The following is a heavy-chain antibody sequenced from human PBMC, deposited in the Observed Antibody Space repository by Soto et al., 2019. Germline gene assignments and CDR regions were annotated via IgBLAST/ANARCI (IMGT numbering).Heavy chain of an antibody. V-gene: IGHV4-34*01. J-gene: IGHJ5*02. Sequence: QVQLQQWGAGLLKPSETLSLACAVYGGSFSGYYWSWIRQPPGKGMEWIGDINHSGSTNYNPSLKSRVTISVDTSKNQFSLKLSSVTAADTAVYYCARVDGYCSSTSCYEVDPWGQGTLVTVSS. CDR3: ARVDGYCSSTSCYEVDP. CDR2: INHSGST. CDR1: GGSFSGYY. D-gene: IGHD2-2*01.